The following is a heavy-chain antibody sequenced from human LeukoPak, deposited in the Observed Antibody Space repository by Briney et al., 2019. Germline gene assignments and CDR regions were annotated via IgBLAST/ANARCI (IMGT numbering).Heavy chain of an antibody. Sequence: PGGSLRLSCAASGFTFSNYWMIWVRQAPGKGLEWVASIQQDGGQKRYADSERGRFTVSRDNAQTTLYLHMNSLRAEDTAVYYCARASNPWLQLSWGQGTLVTVSS. CDR2: IQQDGGQK. J-gene: IGHJ4*02. CDR3: ARASNPWLQLS. V-gene: IGHV3-7*05. CDR1: GFTFSNYW. D-gene: IGHD5-24*01.